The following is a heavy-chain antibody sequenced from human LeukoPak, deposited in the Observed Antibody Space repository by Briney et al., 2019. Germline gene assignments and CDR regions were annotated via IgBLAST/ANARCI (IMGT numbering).Heavy chain of an antibody. V-gene: IGHV3-21*01. Sequence: GGSLRLSCAASGSTFSSYSMNWVRQAPGKGLEWVSSISSSSSYIYYADSVKGRFTISRDNAKNSLYLQMNSLRAEDTAVYYCARSGPRLVYDSSGYYSFQHWGQGTLVTVSS. CDR1: GSTFSSYS. D-gene: IGHD3-22*01. CDR2: ISSSSSYI. J-gene: IGHJ1*01. CDR3: ARSGPRLVYDSSGYYSFQH.